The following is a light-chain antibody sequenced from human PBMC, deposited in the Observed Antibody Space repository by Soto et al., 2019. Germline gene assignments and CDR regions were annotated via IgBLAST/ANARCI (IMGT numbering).Light chain of an antibody. CDR3: QQYDIRLT. CDR2: DAS. J-gene: IGKJ4*01. CDR1: QVIYNN. V-gene: IGKV1-33*01. Sequence: IERTPSPSTLSASVGARAAITFQASQVIYNNLNWYQQKPGKAPKLLIYDASNLETGVPSRFSGSGSGTDFTFTISSLQPEDVATYYCQQYDIRLTFGGGTKVDIK.